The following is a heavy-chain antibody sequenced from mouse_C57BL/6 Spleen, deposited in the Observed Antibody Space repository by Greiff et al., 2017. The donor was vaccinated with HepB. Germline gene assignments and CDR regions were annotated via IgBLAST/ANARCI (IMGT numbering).Heavy chain of an antibody. D-gene: IGHD2-4*01. J-gene: IGHJ3*01. CDR3: AFDDDRFAY. V-gene: IGHV1-82*01. Sequence: VKLMESGPELVKPGASVKISCKASGYAFSSSWMNWVKQRPGKGLEWIGRIYPGDGDTNYNGKFKGKATLTADKSSSTAYMQLSSLTSEDSAVYFCAFDDDRFAYWGQGTLVTVSA. CDR2: IYPGDGDT. CDR1: GYAFSSSW.